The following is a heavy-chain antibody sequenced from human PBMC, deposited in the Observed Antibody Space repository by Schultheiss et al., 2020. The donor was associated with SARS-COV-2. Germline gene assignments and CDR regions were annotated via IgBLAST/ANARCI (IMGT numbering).Heavy chain of an antibody. CDR2: IDPSDSYT. D-gene: IGHD6-13*01. CDR3: ARHHLSSWDFDY. Sequence: GGSLRLSCKGSGYSFTSYWISWVRQMPGKGLEWMGRIDPSDSYTNYSPSFQGHVTISADKSISTAYLQWSSLKASDTAMYYCARHHLSSWDFDYWGQGTLVTVSS. CDR1: GYSFTSYW. V-gene: IGHV5-10-1*01. J-gene: IGHJ4*02.